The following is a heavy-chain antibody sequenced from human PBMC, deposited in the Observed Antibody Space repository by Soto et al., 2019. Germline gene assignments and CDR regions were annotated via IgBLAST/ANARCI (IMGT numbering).Heavy chain of an antibody. D-gene: IGHD3-22*01. CDR3: ARQIYDSDTGPNFQYYFDA. CDR1: GYSFTNYW. CDR2: IYPDDSDT. J-gene: IGHJ4*02. Sequence: GESLKISCKGSGYSFTNYWIGWVRQMPGKGLEWIVMIYPDDSDTKYSPSFQGQVTFSAAKSITTAYLQWSSLRASDTAMYYCARQIYDSDTGPNFQYYFDAWGQGTPLTVSS. V-gene: IGHV5-51*01.